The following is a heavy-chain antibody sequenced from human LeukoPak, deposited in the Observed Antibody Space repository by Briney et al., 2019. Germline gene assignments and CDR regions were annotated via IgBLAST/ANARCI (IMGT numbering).Heavy chain of an antibody. J-gene: IGHJ3*02. CDR1: GGSISDYY. CDR2: IYYSGST. Sequence: SETLSLTCTVSGGSISDYYWSWIRQPPGKGLEWIGYIYYSGSTHYNPSLKSRVTISVDTSKNQFSLKLSSVTAADTAVYYCARVVGYCSSTSCYTVGAFDIWGQGTMVAVSS. D-gene: IGHD2-2*02. V-gene: IGHV4-59*01. CDR3: ARVVGYCSSTSCYTVGAFDI.